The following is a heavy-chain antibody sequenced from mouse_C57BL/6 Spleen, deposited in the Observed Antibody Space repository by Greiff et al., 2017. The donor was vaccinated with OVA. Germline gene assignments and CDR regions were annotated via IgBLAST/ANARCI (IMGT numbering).Heavy chain of an antibody. CDR2: IDPSDSYT. Sequence: VQLQQPGAELVMPGASVKLSCKASGYTFTSYWMHWVKQRPGQGLEWIGEIDPSDSYTNYNQKFKGKSTLTVDKSSSTAYMQLSSLTSEDSAVYYCARGAITTVVGYAMDYWGQGTSVTVSS. V-gene: IGHV1-69*01. D-gene: IGHD1-1*01. CDR1: GYTFTSYW. J-gene: IGHJ4*01. CDR3: ARGAITTVVGYAMDY.